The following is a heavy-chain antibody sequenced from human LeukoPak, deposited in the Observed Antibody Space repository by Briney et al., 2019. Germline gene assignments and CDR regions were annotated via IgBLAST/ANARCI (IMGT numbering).Heavy chain of an antibody. CDR3: VKEGRLDYYDSSGYYSNWFDP. Sequence: SQTLSLTCAISGDSVSSNSAAWNWIRQSPSRGLEWLGRTYYRSKWYNDYAVSVKSRITINPDTSKNQFSLQLNSVTPEDTAVYYCVKEGRLDYYDSSGYYSNWFDPWGQGTLVTVSS. J-gene: IGHJ5*02. D-gene: IGHD3-22*01. CDR1: GDSVSSNSAA. CDR2: TYYRSKWYN. V-gene: IGHV6-1*01.